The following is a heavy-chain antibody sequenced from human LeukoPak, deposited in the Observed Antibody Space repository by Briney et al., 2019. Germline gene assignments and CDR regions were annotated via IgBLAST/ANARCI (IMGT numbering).Heavy chain of an antibody. Sequence: SETLSLTCIVSGGXINSYYCSWIRQPPGKGLEWIAYIDNSGNTNYNPSLKSRVTISVDTSRNEFSLKVNYVTAADTAVYYCARHLAARLGGARFSDYWGQGTLVTVSS. CDR3: ARHLAARLGGARFSDY. CDR1: GGXINSYY. J-gene: IGHJ4*02. CDR2: IDNSGNT. D-gene: IGHD2-21*01. V-gene: IGHV4-59*08.